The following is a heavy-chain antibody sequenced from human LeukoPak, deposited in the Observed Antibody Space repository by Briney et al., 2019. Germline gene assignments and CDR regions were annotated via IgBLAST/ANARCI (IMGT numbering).Heavy chain of an antibody. J-gene: IGHJ4*02. V-gene: IGHV1-24*01. CDR1: GYTLTELS. Sequence: ASVKVSCKVSGYTLTELSMHWVRQAPGKGGEWVGGFDPEDGETIYAQKFQGRVTMTEDTSTDTAYMELSSPRSEDTAVYYCATEYYGSGSYGYYFDYWGQGTLVTVSS. CDR2: FDPEDGET. D-gene: IGHD3-10*01. CDR3: ATEYYGSGSYGYYFDY.